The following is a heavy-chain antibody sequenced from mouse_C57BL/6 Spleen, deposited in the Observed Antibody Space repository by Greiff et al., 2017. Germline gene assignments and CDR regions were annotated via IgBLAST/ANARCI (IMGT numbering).Heavy chain of an antibody. CDR2: ISSGSSTI. J-gene: IGHJ4*01. CDR1: GFTFSDYG. Sequence: DVMLVESGGGLVKPGGSLKLSCAASGFTFSDYGMHWVRQAPEKGLEWVAYISSGSSTIYYADTVKGRFTISRDNAKNTLFLQFASLGSEDTAMYYCARHYAMDYWGQGTSVTVSS. CDR3: ARHYAMDY. V-gene: IGHV5-17*01.